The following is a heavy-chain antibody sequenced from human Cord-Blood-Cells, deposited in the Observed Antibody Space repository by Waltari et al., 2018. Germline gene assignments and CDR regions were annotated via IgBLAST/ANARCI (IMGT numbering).Heavy chain of an antibody. J-gene: IGHJ4*02. CDR1: GFPFSSYA. CDR3: ARDNPARTTIDY. CDR2: ISYDGSNK. V-gene: IGHV3-30-3*01. Sequence: QVQLVESGGGVVQPGRSLRLSCAASGFPFSSYAMHWVRQAPGKGLEWVAVISYDGSNKYYADSVKGRFTISRDNSKNTLYLQMNSLRAEDTAVYYCARDNPARTTIDYWGQGTLVTVSS. D-gene: IGHD4-4*01.